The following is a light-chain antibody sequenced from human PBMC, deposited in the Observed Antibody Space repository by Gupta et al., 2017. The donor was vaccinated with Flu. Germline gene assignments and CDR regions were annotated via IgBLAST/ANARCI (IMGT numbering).Light chain of an antibody. CDR2: AAS. CDR1: QDISIL. CDR3: HEVGKSPSVT. Sequence: IQLAPSPSFLSASIEYRVNIPCRASQDISILLVWYQVKAGKAPMVLIYAASTLHSGVPSRFSGSGSGIELTLIIRAVQSEDFATYFFHEVGKSPSVTFGGGTKVETK. V-gene: IGKV1-9*01. J-gene: IGKJ4*01.